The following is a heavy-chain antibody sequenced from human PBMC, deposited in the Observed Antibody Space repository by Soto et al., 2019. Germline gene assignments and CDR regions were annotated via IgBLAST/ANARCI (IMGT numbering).Heavy chain of an antibody. CDR2: IYYRGGA. Sequence: PAENLSLTSNVSGGAISSSSYYWGWIRQPPGKGLGWIGRIYYRGGAYYNPSLKSRVTISVDTSKNQFSLKLSYVTASDTAMYYCAKLRHMIVVSEPDEAWGPGTLVTVS. CDR1: GGAISSSSYY. J-gene: IGHJ5*02. V-gene: IGHV4-39*01. D-gene: IGHD3-22*01. CDR3: AKLRHMIVVSEPDEA.